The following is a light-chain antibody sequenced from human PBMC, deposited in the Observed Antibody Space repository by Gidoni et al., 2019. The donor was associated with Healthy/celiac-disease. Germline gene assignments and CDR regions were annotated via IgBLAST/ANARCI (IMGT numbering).Light chain of an antibody. CDR3: QQYYSTPPA. Sequence: EIVMTKSPDSLAASLGDRATINCKSSQSVLYSSNNKNYLAWYQQKPGQPPKLLIYWASTRESGVPDRFSGSGSGTDFTLTISSLQAEDVAVFYCQQYYSTPPAFGQGTKVEIK. CDR2: WAS. CDR1: QSVLYSSNNKNY. J-gene: IGKJ1*01. V-gene: IGKV4-1*01.